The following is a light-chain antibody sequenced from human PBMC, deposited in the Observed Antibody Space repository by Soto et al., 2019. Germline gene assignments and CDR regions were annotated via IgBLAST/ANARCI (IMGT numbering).Light chain of an antibody. CDR1: QSVSSY. CDR3: QQRSNWPPLT. CDR2: DAS. J-gene: IGKJ4*01. Sequence: EIVLTQSPATLSLSPGERATLSCRASQSVSSYLAWYQQKPGQAPRLLIYDASNRATGIPARFSGSGSGTDFTITISSLEHEDVAVYYCQQRSNWPPLTFGGGTKVELK. V-gene: IGKV3-11*01.